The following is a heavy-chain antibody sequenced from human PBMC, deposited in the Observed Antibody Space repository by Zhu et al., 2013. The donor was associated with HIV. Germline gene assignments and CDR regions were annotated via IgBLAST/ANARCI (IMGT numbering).Heavy chain of an antibody. J-gene: IGHJ4*02. Sequence: QVQLVQSGAGVKKPGSSVKVSCKASGGTFSSYAISWVRQAPGQGLEWMGGIIPIFGTANYAQKFQGRVTITADESTSTAYMELSSLRSEDTAVYYXASLYDSSGHQGYWGQGTLVTVSS. CDR2: IIPIFGTA. D-gene: IGHD3-22*01. CDR3: ASLYDSSGHQGY. V-gene: IGHV1-69*01. CDR1: GGTFSSYA.